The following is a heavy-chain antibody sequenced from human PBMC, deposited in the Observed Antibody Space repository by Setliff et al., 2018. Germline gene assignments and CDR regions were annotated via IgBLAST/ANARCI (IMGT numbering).Heavy chain of an antibody. J-gene: IGHJ4*02. Sequence: GGSLRLSCAASGFTFSSYWMSWVRQAPGKGLEWVANIKQDGSEKYYVDSVKDRFTLSRDNAKNSLYLQMNSLRAEDTAVYYCAREDYYDSSGYYYGPYFDYWGQGTLVTVSS. CDR2: IKQDGSEK. CDR1: GFTFSSYW. D-gene: IGHD3-22*01. V-gene: IGHV3-7*03. CDR3: AREDYYDSSGYYYGPYFDY.